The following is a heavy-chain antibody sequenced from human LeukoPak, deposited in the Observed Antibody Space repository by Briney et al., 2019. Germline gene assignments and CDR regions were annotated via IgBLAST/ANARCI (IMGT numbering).Heavy chain of an antibody. CDR3: ARDLRWAYDAFDI. J-gene: IGHJ3*02. CDR1: GFTFSSYW. CDR2: IKQDGSEK. Sequence: GGSLRLSCAASGFTFSSYWMSWVRQAPGKGREWVANIKQDGSEKYYVDSVKGRFTISRDNAKNSLYLQMNSLRAEDTAVYYCARDLRWAYDAFDIWGQGTMVTVSS. V-gene: IGHV3-7*01. D-gene: IGHD4-23*01.